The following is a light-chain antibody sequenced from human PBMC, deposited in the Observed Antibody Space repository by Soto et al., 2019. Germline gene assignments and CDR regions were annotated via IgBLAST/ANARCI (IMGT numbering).Light chain of an antibody. V-gene: IGLV2-14*03. J-gene: IGLJ1*01. Sequence: QSALTQPASVSGSPGQSITISCTGTSSDFGGYNYVSWYQQHTGKAPKLMIYEVSNRPSGVSDRFSGSKSGNTASLTISGLQAEDEADYYCSSYTATRGVFGTGTKVTVL. CDR2: EVS. CDR1: SSDFGGYNY. CDR3: SSYTATRGV.